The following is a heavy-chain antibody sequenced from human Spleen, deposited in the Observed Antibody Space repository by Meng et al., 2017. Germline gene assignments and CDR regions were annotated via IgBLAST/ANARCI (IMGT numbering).Heavy chain of an antibody. J-gene: IGHJ5*02. V-gene: IGHV4-4*02. D-gene: IGHD3-16*01. Sequence: QGAGPGLVKPSGTLSLTCAVSGASISSNNWWSWVRQPPGKGLEWIGEIFHGGSTNYNPSLKSRVTISVDKSKNQFSLKLSSVTAADTAVYYCSNYIWGSEPTGVLSWGQGTLVTVSS. CDR2: IFHGGST. CDR1: GASISSNNW. CDR3: SNYIWGSEPTGVLS.